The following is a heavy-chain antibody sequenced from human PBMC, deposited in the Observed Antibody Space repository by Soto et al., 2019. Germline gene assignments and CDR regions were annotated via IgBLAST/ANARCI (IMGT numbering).Heavy chain of an antibody. V-gene: IGHV4-59*08. D-gene: IGHD2-15*01. CDR1: GGSISSSY. CDR2: IYYSGST. Sequence: SETLSLTCTVSGGSISSSYWSWIRQPPGKGLEWIGYIYYSGSTSYYPSLKRRVTISLDMSKNQFSLKLTSVTAADTAVYYCARFYCSGGSCYSIFDYWGQGTLVTVSS. J-gene: IGHJ4*02. CDR3: ARFYCSGGSCYSIFDY.